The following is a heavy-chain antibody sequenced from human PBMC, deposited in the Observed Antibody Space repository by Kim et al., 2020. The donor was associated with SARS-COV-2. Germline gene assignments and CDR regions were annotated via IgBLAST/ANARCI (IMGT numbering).Heavy chain of an antibody. D-gene: IGHD6-13*01. Sequence: GGSLRLSCAASGFTFSSYWMSWVRQAPGKGLEWVANIKQDGSEKYYVDSVKGRFTISRDNAKNSLYLQMNSLRAEDTAVYYCAREGCGSSWYGRYYYYGMDVWGQGTTVTVSS. CDR2: IKQDGSEK. CDR3: AREGCGSSWYGRYYYYGMDV. V-gene: IGHV3-7*03. J-gene: IGHJ6*02. CDR1: GFTFSSYW.